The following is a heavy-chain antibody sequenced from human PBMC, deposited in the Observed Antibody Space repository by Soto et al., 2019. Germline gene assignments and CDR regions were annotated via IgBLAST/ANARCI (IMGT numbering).Heavy chain of an antibody. V-gene: IGHV3-30*18. CDR3: AKGPQGENP. CDR1: GFTFRSYG. CDR2: ISYDGSNK. D-gene: IGHD1-26*01. Sequence: SLRLSCAASGFTFRSYGMHWVRQAPGKGLEWVAVISYDGSNKYYADSVKGRFTISRDNSKNTLYLQMNSLRAEDTAVYYCAKGPQGENPWGQGTLVTVSS. J-gene: IGHJ5*02.